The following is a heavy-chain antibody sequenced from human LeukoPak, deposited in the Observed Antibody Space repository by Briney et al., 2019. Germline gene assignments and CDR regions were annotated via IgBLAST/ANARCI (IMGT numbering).Heavy chain of an antibody. Sequence: SETLSLTCTVSGGSIYSTTFYWGWIRQPPGKGLEWIGSMYYDGSTYHNPSLKSRVTISVDTSNNQFSLKLTSVTAADTAVYFCARRSDSGSDDGEDYFDYWGQGTLATVSS. V-gene: IGHV4-39*01. CDR1: GGSIYSTTFY. J-gene: IGHJ4*02. D-gene: IGHD1-26*01. CDR3: ARRSDSGSDDGEDYFDY. CDR2: MYYDGST.